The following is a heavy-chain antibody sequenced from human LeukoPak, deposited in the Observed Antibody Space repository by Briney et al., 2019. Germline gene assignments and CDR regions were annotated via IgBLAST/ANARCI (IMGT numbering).Heavy chain of an antibody. J-gene: IGHJ3*02. Sequence: SETLSLTCTVSGGSIISNNHYWGWTRQPPGKGLEWFGSISYSGGTAYNPSLRSRVTISVDTSKNQFSLKVNSVTAADTAVYYCAREVDYYDSSGYRPHAFDIWGQGTLVTVSA. CDR1: GGSIISNNHY. D-gene: IGHD3-22*01. V-gene: IGHV4-39*02. CDR3: AREVDYYDSSGYRPHAFDI. CDR2: ISYSGGT.